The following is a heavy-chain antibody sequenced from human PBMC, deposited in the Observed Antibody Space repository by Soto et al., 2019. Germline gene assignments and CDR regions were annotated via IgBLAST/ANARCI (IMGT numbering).Heavy chain of an antibody. J-gene: IGHJ6*02. CDR2: IIPIFGTA. CDR1: GGTFSSYA. Sequence: QVQLVQSGAEVKKPGSSVKVSCKASGGTFSSYAISWVRQAPGQWLEWMGGIIPIFGTADYAQKFQGRVTITADESTSTAYVELSSLRSEDTAVYYCAKNPENYYYGMDVWGQGTTVTVSS. V-gene: IGHV1-69*12. CDR3: AKNPENYYYGMDV.